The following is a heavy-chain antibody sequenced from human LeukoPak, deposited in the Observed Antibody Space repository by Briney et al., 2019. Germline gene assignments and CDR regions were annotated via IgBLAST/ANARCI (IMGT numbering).Heavy chain of an antibody. D-gene: IGHD1-26*01. CDR1: GXSISSYY. CDR3: ARDRGGSYDY. CDR2: IYYSGST. J-gene: IGHJ4*02. V-gene: IGHV4-59*01. Sequence: SETLSLTCTVSGXSISSYYWSWIRQPPGKGLEWIGYIYYSGSTNYNPSLKSRVTISVDTSKNQFSLKLCSVTAADTAVYYCARDRGGSYDYWGQGTLVTVSS.